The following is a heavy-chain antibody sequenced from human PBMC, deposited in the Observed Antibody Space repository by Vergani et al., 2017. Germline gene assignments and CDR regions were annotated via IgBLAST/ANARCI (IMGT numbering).Heavy chain of an antibody. CDR3: ARRGSVTCANAFDI. J-gene: IGHJ3*02. CDR1: GVSISSGSYY. CDR2: IYASGST. V-gene: IGHV4-61*02. D-gene: IGHD2-15*01. Sequence: QVQLQESGPGLVKPSQTLSLTCSVSGVSISSGSYYWSWIRQPAGKGLEWIGRIYASGSTNYNPSLKSRVSMSVDTARNQLSLEVKSVTAADTAVYYCARRGSVTCANAFDIWGRGTMVTVSS.